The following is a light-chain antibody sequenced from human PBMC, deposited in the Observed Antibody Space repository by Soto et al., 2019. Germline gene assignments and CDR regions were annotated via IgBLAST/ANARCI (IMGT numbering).Light chain of an antibody. J-gene: IGKJ1*01. CDR3: QQYNNWPQT. CDR1: QSVSSN. Sequence: EIVMTQSPATLSVSPGERATLSCRASQSVSSNLAWYQQKPGQAPRLLIYGASTRATGIPARFSGSGSGTEFTLTISSLQSEDFPVYYCQQYNNWPQTFGQGTKVNIK. V-gene: IGKV3-15*01. CDR2: GAS.